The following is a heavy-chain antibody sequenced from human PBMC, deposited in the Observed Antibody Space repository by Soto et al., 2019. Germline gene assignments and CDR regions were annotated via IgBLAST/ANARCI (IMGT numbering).Heavy chain of an antibody. Sequence: QVQLQEPAPGLVKPSQTLSLTSTFPGGPISIGVYYWSWIRQHPGKALGRFGYIYYSGSTYYNPSLKSRLSMSVATSKNQFSLKLSSVTAADTAVYYCVRALLGLTYYGSGSYYKGGMDVWGQGTTVTVSS. CDR2: IYYSGST. CDR1: GGPISIGVYY. V-gene: IGHV4-31*03. CDR3: VRALLGLTYYGSGSYYKGGMDV. D-gene: IGHD3-10*01. J-gene: IGHJ6*02.